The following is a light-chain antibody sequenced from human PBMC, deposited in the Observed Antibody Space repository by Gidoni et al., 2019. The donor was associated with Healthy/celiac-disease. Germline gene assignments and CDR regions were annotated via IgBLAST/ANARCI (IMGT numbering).Light chain of an antibody. CDR3: QSRLT. CDR1: QSVLSSTNNKNY. V-gene: IGKV4-1*01. J-gene: IGKJ4*01. CDR2: WAS. Sequence: GERATIYCKSSQSVLSSTNNKNYLNWYQQKAGQPPKLLFYWASTRESGVPDRFSGGGSGTDFTLTISSLQAEDVAVYYCQSRLTFGGGTKVEIK.